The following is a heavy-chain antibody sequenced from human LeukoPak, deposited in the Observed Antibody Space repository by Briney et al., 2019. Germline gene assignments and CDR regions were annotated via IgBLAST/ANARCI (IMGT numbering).Heavy chain of an antibody. CDR3: VSTLRFLPYRRFDY. CDR2: IYQSGSGSS. D-gene: IGHD3-3*01. V-gene: IGHV4-39*01. Sequence: SGTLSLMCSVSGGSIISSNYYWGWIRQPPGKGLEWIGSIYQSGSGSSYYNPSLKSRVTISGDTSKNQFSLRLSSVTAADTAVYYCVSTLRFLPYRRFDYWGQGTLVTVPS. J-gene: IGHJ4*02. CDR1: GGSIISSNYY.